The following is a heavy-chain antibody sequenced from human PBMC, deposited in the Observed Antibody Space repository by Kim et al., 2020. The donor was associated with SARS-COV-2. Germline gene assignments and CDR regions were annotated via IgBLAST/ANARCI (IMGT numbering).Heavy chain of an antibody. J-gene: IGHJ4*02. V-gene: IGHV3-23*01. Sequence: SFQGRFTISRDNSKTPLYLQMNSRRAEDTAVYYCAKFEFPGIAVAGTIDYWGQGTLVTVSS. CDR3: AKFEFPGIAVAGTIDY. D-gene: IGHD6-19*01.